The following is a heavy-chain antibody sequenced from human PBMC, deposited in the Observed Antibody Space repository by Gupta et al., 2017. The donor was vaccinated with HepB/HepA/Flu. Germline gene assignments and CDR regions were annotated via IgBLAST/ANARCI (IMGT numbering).Heavy chain of an antibody. J-gene: IGHJ4*02. CDR2: MNPKSGKT. D-gene: IGHD5-12*01. V-gene: IGHV1-8*01. CDR3: ARGRSEYSGTDYAIGAY. CDR1: GYTFTNFD. Sequence: QVQLVQSGAEVKKPGASVKVSCKASGYTFTNFDITWVRQATGQGLEWMGWMNPKSGKTAYAQKFQGKLSMTRDTSISTAYMELTSLTSEDTAVYYCARGRSEYSGTDYAIGAYWGQGTPVTVSS.